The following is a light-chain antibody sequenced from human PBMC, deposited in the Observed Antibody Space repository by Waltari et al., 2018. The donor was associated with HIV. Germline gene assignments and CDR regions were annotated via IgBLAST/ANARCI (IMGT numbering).Light chain of an antibody. V-gene: IGKV4-1*01. CDR2: WAS. J-gene: IGKJ1*01. Sequence: DIVMTQSPDSLAVSLGERATINCKSSQSVLYSSNNKNYLAWYQQKPGQPPKLLIYWASTRESWVPDRVSGSGSGTDFTLTISSLQAEDVAVYYCQQYYSTHWTFGQGTKVEIK. CDR3: QQYYSTHWT. CDR1: QSVLYSSNNKNY.